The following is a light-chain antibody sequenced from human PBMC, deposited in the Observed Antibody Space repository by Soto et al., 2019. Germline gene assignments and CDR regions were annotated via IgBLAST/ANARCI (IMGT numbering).Light chain of an antibody. CDR2: GAS. V-gene: IGKV3-20*01. J-gene: IGKJ2*01. Sequence: EIVLTQSPGTLSLSPGERATLSCRASQSVRSNYLAWYQQKPGQAPRLLIYGASSRATGIPDRFSGTGSGTAVPLTISRLEPEDFAVYYCQQYGGSPYTFGQGTKLEI. CDR1: QSVRSNY. CDR3: QQYGGSPYT.